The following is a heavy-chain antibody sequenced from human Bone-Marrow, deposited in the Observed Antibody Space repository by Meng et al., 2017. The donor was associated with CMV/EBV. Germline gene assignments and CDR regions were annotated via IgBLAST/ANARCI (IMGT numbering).Heavy chain of an antibody. Sequence: ASVKVSCKASGYTFTSYDINWVRQATGQGLEWMGWMNPNSGNTGYAQKFQGRVTMTRNTSISTAYMELTRLRFDDTAVYYCARDMEGILTGDFDYWGQGTLVTVSS. CDR1: GYTFTSYD. D-gene: IGHD3-9*01. V-gene: IGHV1-8*01. CDR3: ARDMEGILTGDFDY. J-gene: IGHJ4*02. CDR2: MNPNSGNT.